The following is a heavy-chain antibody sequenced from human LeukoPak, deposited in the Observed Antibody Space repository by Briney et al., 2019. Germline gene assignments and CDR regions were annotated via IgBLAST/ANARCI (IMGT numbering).Heavy chain of an antibody. J-gene: IGHJ4*02. Sequence: GASVTVSCKASGYTFTGYYMHWVRQAPGQGLEWMGRINPNSGGTNYAQKFQGRVTMTRDTSISTAYMELSRLRSDDTAVYYCARWTRITMIVVVAYFDYWGQGTLVTVSS. V-gene: IGHV1-2*06. CDR2: INPNSGGT. CDR1: GYTFTGYY. CDR3: ARWTRITMIVVVAYFDY. D-gene: IGHD3-22*01.